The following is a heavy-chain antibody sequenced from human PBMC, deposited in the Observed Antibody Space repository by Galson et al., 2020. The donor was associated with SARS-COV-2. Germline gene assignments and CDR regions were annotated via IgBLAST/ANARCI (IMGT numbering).Heavy chain of an antibody. J-gene: IGHJ3*02. V-gene: IGHV1-69*06. CDR1: GGTFSNYA. Sequence: SSVKVSCKASGGTFSNYAISWVRQAPGQGLEWMGWIMPLFGANNYAQKFQGRVTFTADKSTSTAYMELSSLRSEDTAVYCCARHGDTMRLVFIECAFDIWGQGTMVTVSS. D-gene: IGHD3-22*01. CDR2: IMPLFGAN. CDR3: ARHGDTMRLVFIECAFDI.